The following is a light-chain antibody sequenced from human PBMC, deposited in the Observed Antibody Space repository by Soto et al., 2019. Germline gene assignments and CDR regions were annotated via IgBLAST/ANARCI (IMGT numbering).Light chain of an antibody. CDR1: QSLGVW. CDR3: QQSKSPPYT. Sequence: DIQVTQSPSTLSASVGDRVTITCRASQSLGVWMAWYQKKPGKPPRLLMHDASSLESGDPSRFSGTGSATDFTLTISSVQPDDFATYYCQQSKSPPYTFGQGTKLELK. J-gene: IGKJ2*01. V-gene: IGKV1-5*01. CDR2: DAS.